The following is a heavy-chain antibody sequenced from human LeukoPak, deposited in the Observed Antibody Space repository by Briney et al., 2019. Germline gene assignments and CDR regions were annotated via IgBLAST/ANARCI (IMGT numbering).Heavy chain of an antibody. D-gene: IGHD2-15*01. CDR1: GGSISSYY. CDR3: ARDHGWQRYYFDY. Sequence: PSETLSLTCTVSGGSISSYYWRWVRQPAGKGLEWIGHIYTSGSTNYNPSLKSRVTMSVDTSKNQFSLKLSSVTAADTAVYYCARDHGWQRYYFDYWGQGTLVTVSS. J-gene: IGHJ4*02. V-gene: IGHV4-4*07. CDR2: IYTSGST.